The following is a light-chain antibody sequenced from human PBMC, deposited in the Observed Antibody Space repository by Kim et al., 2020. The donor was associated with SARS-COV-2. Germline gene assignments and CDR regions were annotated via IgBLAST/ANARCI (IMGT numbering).Light chain of an antibody. CDR1: SSDVGGYNY. J-gene: IGLJ3*02. CDR2: DVG. V-gene: IGLV2-14*03. CDR3: SSYTTSTTRV. Sequence: QSALTQPASVSASPGQSITISCTGSSSDVGGYNYVSWYQQHRGKAPKLIFYDVGTRPSGVSYRFSGSKSGNTASLTISGLQTEDEADYYCSSYTTSTTRVFGGGTQLTVL.